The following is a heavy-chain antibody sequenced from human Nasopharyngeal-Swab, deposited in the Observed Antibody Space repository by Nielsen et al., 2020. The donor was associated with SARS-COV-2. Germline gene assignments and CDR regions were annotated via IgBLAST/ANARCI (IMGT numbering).Heavy chain of an antibody. V-gene: IGHV3-11*01. CDR3: ARDGYSSSSSYYYYYGMDV. J-gene: IGHJ6*02. D-gene: IGHD6-6*01. Sequence: WIRQPPGKGLEWVSYISSSGSTIYYADSVKGRFTISRDNAKSSLYLQMNSLRAEDTAVYYCARDGYSSSSSYYYYYGMDVWGQGTTVTVSS. CDR2: ISSSGSTI.